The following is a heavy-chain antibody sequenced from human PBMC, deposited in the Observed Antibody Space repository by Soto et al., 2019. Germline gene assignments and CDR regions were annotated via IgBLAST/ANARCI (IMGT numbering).Heavy chain of an antibody. J-gene: IGHJ5*02. Sequence: ASETLSLTCTVSGGSTTNRGYCWAWIRQPPGKGLEWIATISYSGSTYYNPSLRSRVTVSGDTSNNKLSLTVSSVTAADTAMYYCARDSMTGTTGWLDPWGQGTLVTVSS. CDR1: GGSTTNRGYC. V-gene: IGHV4-39*02. CDR2: ISYSGST. D-gene: IGHD1-7*01. CDR3: ARDSMTGTTGWLDP.